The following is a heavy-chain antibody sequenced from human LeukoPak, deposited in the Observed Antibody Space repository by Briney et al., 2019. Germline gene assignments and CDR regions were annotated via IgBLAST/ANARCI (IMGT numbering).Heavy chain of an antibody. D-gene: IGHD6-13*01. V-gene: IGHV3-21*05. J-gene: IGHJ4*02. Sequence: GGSLRLSCAASGFTLSDYSMNWVCQAPGKGLEWLSYISRSSSDIAYADSVKGRFTFSRDNAKNSLYLQMNSLRAEDTALYYCARERQQLRYFDYWGQGTLVTVSS. CDR2: ISRSSSDI. CDR3: ARERQQLRYFDY. CDR1: GFTLSDYS.